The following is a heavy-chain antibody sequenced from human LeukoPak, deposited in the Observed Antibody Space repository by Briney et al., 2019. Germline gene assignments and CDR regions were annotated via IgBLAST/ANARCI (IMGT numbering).Heavy chain of an antibody. Sequence: GGSLRLSCAASGFTFSGSAMHWVRQASGKGLEWVGRIRSKASSYATAYAASVKGRFTISRDDSKNTAYLQMNSLKTEDTAVYYCTVNYCSGATCYMYWGQGTLVTVSS. CDR1: GFTFSGSA. V-gene: IGHV3-73*01. CDR2: IRSKASSYAT. J-gene: IGHJ4*02. CDR3: TVNYCSGATCYMY. D-gene: IGHD2-15*01.